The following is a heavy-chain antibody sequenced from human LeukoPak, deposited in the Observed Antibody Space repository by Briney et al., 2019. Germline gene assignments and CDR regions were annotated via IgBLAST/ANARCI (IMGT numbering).Heavy chain of an antibody. D-gene: IGHD3-10*01. Sequence: SETLSLTCTVSGGSISSYYWSWIRQPPGKGLEWIGYIYYSGSTNYTPSLKSRAAVSVDTSKNQFSLKLSSVTAADTAVYYCARGNPGSGSYRPYYYGMDVWGQGTTVTVSS. V-gene: IGHV4-59*01. CDR3: ARGNPGSGSYRPYYYGMDV. CDR2: IYYSGST. J-gene: IGHJ6*02. CDR1: GGSISSYY.